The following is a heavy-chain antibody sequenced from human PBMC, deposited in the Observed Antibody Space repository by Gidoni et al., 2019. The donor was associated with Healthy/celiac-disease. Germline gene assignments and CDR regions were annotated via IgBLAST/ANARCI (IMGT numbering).Heavy chain of an antibody. J-gene: IGHJ4*02. CDR1: GGSLSSYY. V-gene: IGHV4-59*01. D-gene: IGHD2-21*01. CDR3: ARGRWLFKTYYFDY. Sequence: QVQLQESGPGLVKPSETLSLTCTVSGGSLSSYYWSWIRQPPGKGLEWIGYIYYSGSTNYNPSLKSRVTISVDTSKNQFSLKLSSVTAADTAVYYCARGRWLFKTYYFDYWGQGTLVTVSS. CDR2: IYYSGST.